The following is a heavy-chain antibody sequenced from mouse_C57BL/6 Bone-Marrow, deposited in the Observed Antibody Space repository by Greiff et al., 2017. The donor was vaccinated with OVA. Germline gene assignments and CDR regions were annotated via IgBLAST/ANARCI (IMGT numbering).Heavy chain of an antibody. Sequence: EVKLVESGGGLVKPGGSLKLSCAASGFTFSSYAMSWVRQTPEKRLECVATISDGGSYTYYPDNVKGRFTISRDNAKNNLYLQMSHLKSEDTAMYYCARAYYSNYAYYAMDYWGQGTSVTVSS. D-gene: IGHD2-5*01. CDR1: GFTFSSYA. V-gene: IGHV5-4*03. CDR2: ISDGGSYT. CDR3: ARAYYSNYAYYAMDY. J-gene: IGHJ4*01.